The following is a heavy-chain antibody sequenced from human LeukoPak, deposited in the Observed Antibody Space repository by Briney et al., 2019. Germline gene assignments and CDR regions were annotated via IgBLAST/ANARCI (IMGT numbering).Heavy chain of an antibody. CDR2: IYHSGST. Sequence: SETLSLTCAVSGGSTSDTNWWSWVRQPPGKGLEWIGEIYHSGSTNYNPSLKSRVTISVDTSKNQFSLKLSSVTAADTAVYYCARDAQLWFGELLYRYIDYWGQGTLVTVSS. V-gene: IGHV4-4*02. D-gene: IGHD3-10*01. J-gene: IGHJ4*02. CDR3: ARDAQLWFGELLYRYIDY. CDR1: GGSTSDTNW.